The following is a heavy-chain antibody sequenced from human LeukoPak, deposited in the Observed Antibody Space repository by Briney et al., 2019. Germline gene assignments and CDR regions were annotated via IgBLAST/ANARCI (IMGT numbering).Heavy chain of an antibody. D-gene: IGHD3-10*01. CDR3: ARCARFGESLCVFDY. V-gene: IGHV1-3*01. J-gene: IGHJ4*02. CDR1: GYTFTSYA. Sequence: ASVKVSCKASGYTFTSYAMHWVRQAPGQRLEWMGWINAGNGNTKYSQKFQGRVTITRDTSASTAYMELSSLRSEDTAVYYCARCARFGESLCVFDYWGQGTLVTVSS. CDR2: INAGNGNT.